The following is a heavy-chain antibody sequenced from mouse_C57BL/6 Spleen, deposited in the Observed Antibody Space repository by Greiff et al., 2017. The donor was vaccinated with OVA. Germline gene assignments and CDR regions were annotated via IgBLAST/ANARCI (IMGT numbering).Heavy chain of an antibody. CDR2: IDPSDSYT. V-gene: IGHV1-50*01. Sequence: VQLQQAGAELVKPGASVKLSCKASGYTFTSYWMQWVKQRPGQGLEWIGEIDPSDSYTNYNQKFNGKATLTVDTSSSTAYMQLSSLTSEDSAVYYCARRSDYDDYWGQGTTLTVSS. J-gene: IGHJ2*01. CDR3: ARRSDYDDY. D-gene: IGHD2-4*01. CDR1: GYTFTSYW.